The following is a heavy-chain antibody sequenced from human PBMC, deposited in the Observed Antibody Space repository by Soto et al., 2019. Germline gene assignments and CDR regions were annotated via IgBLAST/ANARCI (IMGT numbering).Heavy chain of an antibody. CDR2: IYYSGTT. CDR1: GGSISSADYY. D-gene: IGHD3-9*01. CDR3: AKSFYDVLTGPSWFDP. Sequence: QVQLQESGPGLVKPSQTLSLTCTVSGGSISSADYYWNWIRQHPGEGLEWIGYIYYSGTTYYNPSLKSRVTISLDTSKNHFSLKLTSVTAADTAVYYCAKSFYDVLTGPSWFDPWGQGALVTVSS. V-gene: IGHV4-31*03. J-gene: IGHJ5*02.